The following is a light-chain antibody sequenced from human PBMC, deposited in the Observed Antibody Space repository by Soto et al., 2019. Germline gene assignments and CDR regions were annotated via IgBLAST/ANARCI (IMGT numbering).Light chain of an antibody. V-gene: IGKV1-33*01. Sequence: DIQMTQSPSSLSASVGDRITISCQASQGISRELNWYQQKPGKGPELLIYGASNVHTGVPSRFSGSASTSGPGTHFSLTITALQPEDVATYYCQQYRSLPLTFGGGTKVEI. J-gene: IGKJ4*01. CDR1: QGISRE. CDR2: GAS. CDR3: QQYRSLPLT.